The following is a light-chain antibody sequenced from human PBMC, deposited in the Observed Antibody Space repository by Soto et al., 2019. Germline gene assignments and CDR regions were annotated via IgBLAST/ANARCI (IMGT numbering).Light chain of an antibody. Sequence: EVVLTQSPATLSLSPGERATLSCRASQSIRSYLAWYQHKPGQAPRLLIYDASNRATDIPARFSGSGSGTDFTLTISSLEAEDFAVYYCQQRGSWPRTFGQGTKLEIK. CDR2: DAS. CDR3: QQRGSWPRT. CDR1: QSIRSY. V-gene: IGKV3-11*01. J-gene: IGKJ1*01.